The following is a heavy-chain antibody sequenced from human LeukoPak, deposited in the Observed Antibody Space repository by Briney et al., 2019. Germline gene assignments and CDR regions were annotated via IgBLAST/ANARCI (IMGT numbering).Heavy chain of an antibody. J-gene: IGHJ4*02. CDR1: GYTFTSYD. CDR2: TNPNSGNA. Sequence: ASVKVSCKASGYTFTSYDINWVRQATGQGLEWMGWTNPNSGNAGYAQKFLGRVTITSDTAINTAYMELSSLKSEDTAVYYCARNIRFGGNYYFDYWGQGTLVTVSS. D-gene: IGHD3-16*01. V-gene: IGHV1-8*03. CDR3: ARNIRFGGNYYFDY.